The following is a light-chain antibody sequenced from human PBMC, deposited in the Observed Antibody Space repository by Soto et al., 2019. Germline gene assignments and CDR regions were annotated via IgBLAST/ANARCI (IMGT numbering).Light chain of an antibody. CDR3: SSYAGTNNFVV. J-gene: IGLJ2*01. CDR1: SSDVGSYNY. V-gene: IGLV2-8*01. CDR2: EVS. Sequence: QSVLTQPPSASGSPGQSVTISCTGTSSDVGSYNYVSWYQQHPGKAPKLMIYEVSKRPSGVPDRFSGSKSGNMASLTVSGLQAEDEADYFCSSYAGTNNFVVFGGGTKVTVL.